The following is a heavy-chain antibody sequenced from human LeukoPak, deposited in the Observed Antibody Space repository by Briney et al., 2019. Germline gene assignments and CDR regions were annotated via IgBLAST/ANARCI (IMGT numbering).Heavy chain of an antibody. CDR3: ARGYGSTSFY. D-gene: IGHD5-18*01. Sequence: PGRSLRLSCAGSGFTFNTYAMHWVRQAPGKGLECVAVISNDGSDKYYPDSVKGRFTISRDNAKNSLYMQMNSLRAEDTAVYYCARGYGSTSFYWGQGTLVTVSS. J-gene: IGHJ4*02. V-gene: IGHV3-30*04. CDR2: ISNDGSDK. CDR1: GFTFNTYA.